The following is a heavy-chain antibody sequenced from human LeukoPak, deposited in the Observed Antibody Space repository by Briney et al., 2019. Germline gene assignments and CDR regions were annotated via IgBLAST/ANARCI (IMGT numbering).Heavy chain of an antibody. J-gene: IGHJ4*02. D-gene: IGHD6-19*01. V-gene: IGHV3-48*02. CDR1: GFTFSTYT. Sequence: GGSLRLSCAAFGFTFSTYTMNWVRQAPGKGLEWVSYITGTSSTIYYADSVKGRFTVSRDNARNSLYLQMNSLRDEDTAVYYRARVLTDSRGWYHFDYWGQGTLVTVSS. CDR3: ARVLTDSRGWYHFDY. CDR2: ITGTSSTI.